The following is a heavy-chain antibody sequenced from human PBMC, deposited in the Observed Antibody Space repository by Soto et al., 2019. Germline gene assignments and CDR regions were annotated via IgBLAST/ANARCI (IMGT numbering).Heavy chain of an antibody. V-gene: IGHV3-30*18. CDR1: GFTFSSYG. CDR3: AKEISEGGSGDNAFDI. D-gene: IGHD1-26*01. J-gene: IGHJ3*02. CDR2: ISYDGSNK. Sequence: GGSLRLSCAASGFTFSSYGMHWVRQAPGKGLEWVAVISYDGSNKYYADSVKGRFTISRDNSKNTLYLQMNSQRAEDEAMYDCAKEISEGGSGDNAFDIWGQGTLVTVSS.